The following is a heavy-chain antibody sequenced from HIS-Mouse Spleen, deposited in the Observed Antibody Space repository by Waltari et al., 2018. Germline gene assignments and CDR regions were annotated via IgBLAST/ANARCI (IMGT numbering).Heavy chain of an antibody. CDR2: IYYSGRT. CDR3: ARLTAAGTY. J-gene: IGHJ4*02. Sequence: QLQLQESGPGLVKPSETLSLTCTVSGGSISSSSYYWGWIRQPPGKGLEWIGSIYYSGRTSYNPSLKSRVTISVDTSKNQFSLNRSSVTAADTAVYYCARLTAAGTYWGQGTLVTVSS. D-gene: IGHD6-13*01. CDR1: GGSISSSSYY. V-gene: IGHV4-39*07.